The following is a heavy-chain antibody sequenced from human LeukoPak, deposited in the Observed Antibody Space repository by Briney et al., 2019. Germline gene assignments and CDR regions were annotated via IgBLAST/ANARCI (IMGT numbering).Heavy chain of an antibody. CDR3: ARGFRGASFDY. Sequence: IPSETLSLTCTVSGGSISSYYWSWIRQPPGKGLEWIGYIYYSGSTNYNPSLKSRISISVDTSKNQFSLKVSSVTAADTAVYYCARGFRGASFDYWGQGTLVTVSS. CDR2: IYYSGST. J-gene: IGHJ4*02. CDR1: GGSISSYY. V-gene: IGHV4-59*01. D-gene: IGHD1-26*01.